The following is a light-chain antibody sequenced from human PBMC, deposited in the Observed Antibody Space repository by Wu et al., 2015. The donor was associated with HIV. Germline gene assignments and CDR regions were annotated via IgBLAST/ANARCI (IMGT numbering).Light chain of an antibody. CDR3: QQRSNWPLTS. Sequence: ELVLTQSPGTLSLSPGERATLSCRASQTVSSNNLAWYQQKPGQAPRLLIYGTSSRATGIPDRFSGSGSGTDFTLTISSLEPEDFAVYYCQQRSNWPLTSFGQGTKLEIK. J-gene: IGKJ2*03. V-gene: IGKV3D-20*02. CDR2: GTS. CDR1: QTVSSNN.